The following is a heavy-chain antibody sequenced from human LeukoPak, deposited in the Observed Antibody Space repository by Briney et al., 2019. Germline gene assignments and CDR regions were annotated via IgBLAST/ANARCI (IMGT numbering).Heavy chain of an antibody. V-gene: IGHV4-34*01. CDR3: ASRNGYSGSYIQH. CDR2: INHSGST. Sequence: SETLSLTCAVYGGSFSGYYWSWIRQPPGKGLEWIGEINHSGSTNYNPSLKSRVTISVDTSKNQFSLKLSSVTAADTAVYYVASRNGYSGSYIQHWGKGPLVTVS. J-gene: IGHJ1*01. D-gene: IGHD1-26*01. CDR1: GGSFSGYY.